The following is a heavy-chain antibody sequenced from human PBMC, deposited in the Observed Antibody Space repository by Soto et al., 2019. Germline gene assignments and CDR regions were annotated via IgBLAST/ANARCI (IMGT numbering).Heavy chain of an antibody. D-gene: IGHD3-3*01. V-gene: IGHV1-69*01. Sequence: QVQLVQSGAEVKKPGSSVKVSCKASGGTFSSYAISWVRQAPGQGLEWMGGIIPIFGTANYAQKFQGRVTITADESTSTAYMELSSLRSEDTAVCYCTIFGVVITHYYYGMDVWGQGTTVTVSS. CDR2: IIPIFGTA. J-gene: IGHJ6*02. CDR3: TIFGVVITHYYYGMDV. CDR1: GGTFSSYA.